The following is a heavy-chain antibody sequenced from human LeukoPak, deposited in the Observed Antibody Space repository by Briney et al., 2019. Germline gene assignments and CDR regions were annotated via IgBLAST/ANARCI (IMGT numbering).Heavy chain of an antibody. CDR2: FSSSSSYI. V-gene: IGHV3-21*01. D-gene: IGHD6-6*01. J-gene: IGHJ6*03. CDR1: GFTFSSYR. Sequence: GGSLRLSCAASGFTFSSYRMTWARQPPGKGREWVSSFSSSSSYIYYADSVKGRFTISRDNAKNSLYLQMNSLRAEDTAVYYCAREGPSSSSHYYYYMDVWGKGTTVTVSS. CDR3: AREGPSSSSHYYYYMDV.